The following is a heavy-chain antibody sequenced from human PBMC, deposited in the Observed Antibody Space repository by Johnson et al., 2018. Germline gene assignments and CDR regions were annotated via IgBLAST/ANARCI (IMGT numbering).Heavy chain of an antibody. CDR2: IRGSGDTT. V-gene: IGHV3-23*04. CDR3: ANRGGVGYYYYYMDV. J-gene: IGHJ6*03. CDR1: GFTFSSYA. Sequence: VQLVESGGGLVQPGGSLRLSCAASGFTFSSYAMSWVRQAPGKGLEWVSSIRGSGDTTFYADSVKGRFTISRDNSKNTLYLKMNGLRAEDTAVYYCANRGGVGYYYYYMDVWGKGTTVTVSS. D-gene: IGHD3-10*01.